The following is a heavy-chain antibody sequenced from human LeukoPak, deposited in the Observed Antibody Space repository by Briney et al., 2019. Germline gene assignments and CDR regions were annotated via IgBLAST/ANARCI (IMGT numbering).Heavy chain of an antibody. V-gene: IGHV1-18*04. Sequence: GASVKVSCKASGYTITGYYMHWVRQAPGQGLEWMGWISAYNGNTNYAQKLQGRVTMTTDTSTSTAYMELRSLRSDDTAVYYCARSGYSSGPDYWGQGTLVTVSS. J-gene: IGHJ4*02. CDR3: ARSGYSSGPDY. CDR2: ISAYNGNT. D-gene: IGHD6-19*01. CDR1: GYTITGYY.